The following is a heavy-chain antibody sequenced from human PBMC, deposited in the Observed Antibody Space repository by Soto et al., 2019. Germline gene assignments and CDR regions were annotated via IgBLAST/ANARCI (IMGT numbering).Heavy chain of an antibody. J-gene: IGHJ4*02. V-gene: IGHV3-53*01. D-gene: IGHD1-26*01. Sequence: GGSLRLSCAASGFRVSTNYMSSVRPAPGKGLEWVSIIYSVGSTYYADSVKGRFTISRDNSKNTLYLQMNNLRAEDTAVYYCERMRRVVRVTKHFDSWGPGTLVTVSP. CDR1: GFRVSTNY. CDR3: ERMRRVVRVTKHFDS. CDR2: IYSVGST.